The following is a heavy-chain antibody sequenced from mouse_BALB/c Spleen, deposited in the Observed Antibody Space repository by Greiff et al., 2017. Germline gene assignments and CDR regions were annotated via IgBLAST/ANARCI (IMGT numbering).Heavy chain of an antibody. CDR3: ARSEEYFDV. J-gene: IGHJ1*01. V-gene: IGHV5-17*02. CDR1: GFTFSSFG. CDR2: ISSGSSTI. Sequence: VESGGGLVQPGGSRKLSCAASGFTFSSFGMHWVRQAPEKGLEWVAYISSGSSTIYYADTVKGRFTISRDNPKNTLFLQMTSLRSEDTAMYYCARSEEYFDVWGAGTTVTVSS.